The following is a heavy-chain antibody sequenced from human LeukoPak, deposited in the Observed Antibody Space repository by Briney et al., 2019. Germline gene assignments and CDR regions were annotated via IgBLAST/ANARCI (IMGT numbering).Heavy chain of an antibody. CDR3: ARKPRSTTIDY. Sequence: ASVKASCTAAGYTFTSYGMNWVRQAPGQGLEWMGWINTNTGDPTYAQGFTGRFVFSLDTSVSTAYLQISSLKAEDTAVYYCARKPRSTTIDYWGQGTLVTVSS. J-gene: IGHJ4*02. CDR1: GYTFTSYG. V-gene: IGHV7-4-1*02. CDR2: INTNTGDP. D-gene: IGHD5/OR15-5a*01.